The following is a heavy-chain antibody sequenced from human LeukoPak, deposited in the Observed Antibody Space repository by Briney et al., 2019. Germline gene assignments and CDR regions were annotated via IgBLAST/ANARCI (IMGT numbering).Heavy chain of an antibody. V-gene: IGHV3-23*01. D-gene: IGHD2-21*02. CDR3: AKDRTAWQFDY. J-gene: IGHJ4*02. CDR2: ITGSGANT. CDR1: GFTFSSSA. Sequence: GGSLRLSCEASGFTFSSSAMTWVRQAPGKGLEWVSAITGSGANTNYADSVKGRFTISRDNSKNTLYWQMNSLRAEDTAVYYCAKDRTAWQFDYWGQGTLVTVSS.